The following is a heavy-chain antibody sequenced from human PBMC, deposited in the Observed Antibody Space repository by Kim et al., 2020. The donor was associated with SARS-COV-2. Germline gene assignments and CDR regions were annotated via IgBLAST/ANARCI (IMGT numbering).Heavy chain of an antibody. Sequence: IAYGDSVKGRFPISRDHAKNSLYLQLTSLRPEDTALYYCVKSPGCVQAFDIWGQGTIATVSS. D-gene: IGHD2-21*01. CDR2: I. V-gene: IGHV3-9*01. CDR3: VKSPGCVQAFDI. J-gene: IGHJ3*02.